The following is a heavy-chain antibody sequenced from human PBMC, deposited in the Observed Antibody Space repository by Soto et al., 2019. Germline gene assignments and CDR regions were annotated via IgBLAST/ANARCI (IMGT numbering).Heavy chain of an antibody. V-gene: IGHV6-1*01. CDR3: VRQPLANLALYGMDV. CDR1: GDSVSANNAA. CDR2: TYYRSKWNY. J-gene: IGHJ6*02. Sequence: PSQTLSLTCAISGDSVSANNAAWNWIRQSPSRGLEWLGRTYYRSKWNYDYAESVKSRLTITPDTSNNQFSLQLNSVTPEDAAVCYCVRQPLANLALYGMDVWGQGTTVTVSS. D-gene: IGHD6-6*01.